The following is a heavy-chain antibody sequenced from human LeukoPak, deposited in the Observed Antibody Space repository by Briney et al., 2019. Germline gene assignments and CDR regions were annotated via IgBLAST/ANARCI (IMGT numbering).Heavy chain of an antibody. CDR3: AKGGHCSSTSCYGKGYYYYMDV. CDR2: IRYDGSNK. CDR1: GFTFSSYG. J-gene: IGHJ6*03. D-gene: IGHD2-2*01. V-gene: IGHV3-30*02. Sequence: QPGGSLRLSCAASGFTFSSYGMYWVRQAPGKGLEWVAFIRYDGSNKYYADSVKGRFTISRDNSKNTLYLQMNSLRAEDTAVYYCAKGGHCSSTSCYGKGYYYYMDVWGKGTTVTISS.